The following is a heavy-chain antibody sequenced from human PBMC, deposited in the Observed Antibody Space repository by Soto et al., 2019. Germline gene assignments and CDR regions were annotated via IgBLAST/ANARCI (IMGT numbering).Heavy chain of an antibody. CDR2: IYSGGST. V-gene: IGHV3-53*01. D-gene: IGHD6-13*01. Sequence: GGSLRLSCAASWFTVSSNYMSWVRQAPGKGLEWVSVIYSGGSTYYADSVKGRFTISRDNSKNTLYLQMNSLRAEDTAVYYCASSAAAGTFGYWGQGTLVTVSS. CDR1: WFTVSSNY. CDR3: ASSAAAGTFGY. J-gene: IGHJ4*02.